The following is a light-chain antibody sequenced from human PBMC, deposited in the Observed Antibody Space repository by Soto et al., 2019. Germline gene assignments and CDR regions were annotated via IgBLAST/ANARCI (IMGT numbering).Light chain of an antibody. CDR3: QQYGSSTGLT. CDR1: QSVSSSY. V-gene: IGKV3-20*01. Sequence: EIVLTQSPATLSLSPVERATLSCRASQSVSSSYLAWYQQKPGQAPRLLIYGASSRATGIPDRFSGSGSGTDFTLTISRLEPEDFAVYYCQQYGSSTGLTFGGGTKVDIK. CDR2: GAS. J-gene: IGKJ4*01.